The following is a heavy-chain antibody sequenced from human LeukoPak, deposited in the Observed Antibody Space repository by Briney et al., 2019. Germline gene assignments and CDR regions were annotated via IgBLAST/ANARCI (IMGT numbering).Heavy chain of an antibody. D-gene: IGHD6-19*01. CDR3: AKVRAGWYFDY. Sequence: GGSLRLSCAASGFTFSSYAMSWVRQGPGKGLEWVSLISDSDGSTYYADSVKGRFTISRDNSKNTLYLQMSSLRVEDTAVYYCAKVRAGWYFDYWGQGIPVTVSS. V-gene: IGHV3-23*01. J-gene: IGHJ4*02. CDR2: ISDSDGST. CDR1: GFTFSSYA.